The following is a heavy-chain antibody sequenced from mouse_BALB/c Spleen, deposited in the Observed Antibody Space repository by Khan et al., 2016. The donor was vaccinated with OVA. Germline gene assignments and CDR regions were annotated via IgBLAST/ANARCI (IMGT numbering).Heavy chain of an antibody. Sequence: VQLKESGPSLVKPSQTLSLTCSVTGDSITRGYWNWIRKFPGNKLDYMGYISYSGNTYCNPSLKSRISITRDTSKNQYYLQLNSVTTEDTVTYYCACELRGFAYWGQGTLVTVSA. CDR3: ACELRGFAY. J-gene: IGHJ3*01. D-gene: IGHD1-1*01. CDR1: GDSITRGY. V-gene: IGHV3-8*02. CDR2: ISYSGNT.